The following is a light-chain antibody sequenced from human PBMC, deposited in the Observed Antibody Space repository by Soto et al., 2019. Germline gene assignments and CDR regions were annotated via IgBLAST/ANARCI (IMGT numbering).Light chain of an antibody. J-gene: IGKJ1*01. Sequence: DIVMTQSPATLSVSPGERATLSCRASQSLYSNLAWYQQKPGQAPRLLIYGASTRATGIPARFSGSGSGTEYTLTISSLQSEDFAIYYCQQYSDWPTPFGQGTKVEIK. CDR3: QQYSDWPTP. CDR2: GAS. CDR1: QSLYSN. V-gene: IGKV3-15*01.